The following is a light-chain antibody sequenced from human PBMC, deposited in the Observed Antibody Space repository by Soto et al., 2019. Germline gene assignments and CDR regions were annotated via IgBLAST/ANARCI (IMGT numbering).Light chain of an antibody. CDR2: DVT. V-gene: IGLV2-14*01. Sequence: QSVLTQPASVSGSPGQSITISCTGTSSDIGDYDYVSWYQHLPGKAPKLLIFDVTRRPSGVSDRFSGSKSGNTASLTISGVRPEDEADYFCCSYTDIALDVVFGGGTKVTVL. J-gene: IGLJ2*01. CDR3: CSYTDIALDVV. CDR1: SSDIGDYDY.